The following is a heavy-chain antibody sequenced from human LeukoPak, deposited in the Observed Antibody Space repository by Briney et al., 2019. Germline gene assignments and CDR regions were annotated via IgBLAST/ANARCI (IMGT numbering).Heavy chain of an antibody. V-gene: IGHV3-11*01. CDR3: AREGYDSTGYYPGH. CDR2: ISGSGGTI. Sequence: GGSLRLSCAASGFTLSDYYMNWIRQAPGKGLEWISYISGSGGTISYADSVKGRFTISRDNGRNSLYLQMNSLRAEDTAVYYCAREGYDSTGYYPGHWGQGTLVTVSS. D-gene: IGHD3-22*01. CDR1: GFTLSDYY. J-gene: IGHJ4*02.